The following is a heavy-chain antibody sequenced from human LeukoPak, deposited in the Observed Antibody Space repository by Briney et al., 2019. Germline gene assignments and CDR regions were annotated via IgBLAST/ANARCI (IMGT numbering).Heavy chain of an antibody. V-gene: IGHV3-23*01. J-gene: IGHJ4*02. Sequence: GGSLRLSCAASGFTFSSYGMTWVRQAPGKGLEWVSAISTSGGSTYYADSVKGRFTISRDNSKNTLYLQMNSLRAEDTAIYYCARDSNWNNGGFDYWGQGTLVTVSA. CDR3: ARDSNWNNGGFDY. D-gene: IGHD1/OR15-1a*01. CDR1: GFTFSSYG. CDR2: ISTSGGST.